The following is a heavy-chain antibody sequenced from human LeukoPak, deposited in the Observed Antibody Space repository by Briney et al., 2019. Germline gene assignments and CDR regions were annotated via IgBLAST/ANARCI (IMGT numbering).Heavy chain of an antibody. J-gene: IGHJ6*02. D-gene: IGHD6-13*01. CDR1: GYTFTSYD. CDR2: MNPNSGNT. CDR3: ARGLSSSWYHYYYGMDV. Sequence: ALVKVSCKASGYTFTSYDINWVRQATGQGLEWMGWMNPNSGNTGYAQKFQGRVTMTRNTSISTAYMELSSLRSEDTAVYYCARGLSSSWYHYYYGMDVWGQGTTVTVSS. V-gene: IGHV1-8*01.